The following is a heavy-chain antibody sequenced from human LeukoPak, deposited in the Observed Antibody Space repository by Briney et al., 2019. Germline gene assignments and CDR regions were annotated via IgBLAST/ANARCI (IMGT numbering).Heavy chain of an antibody. V-gene: IGHV1-2*02. CDR3: ARVRYSSSFYYQYYGMDV. CDR2: INPNSGGT. Sequence: ASVKVSCKASGYTFTGYYMHWVRQAPGQGLEWMGWINPNSGGTNYAQKFQGRVTMTRDTSISTAYMELSRLRSDETAVYYCARVRYSSSFYYQYYGMDVWGHGTTVTVSS. D-gene: IGHD6-13*01. CDR1: GYTFTGYY. J-gene: IGHJ6*02.